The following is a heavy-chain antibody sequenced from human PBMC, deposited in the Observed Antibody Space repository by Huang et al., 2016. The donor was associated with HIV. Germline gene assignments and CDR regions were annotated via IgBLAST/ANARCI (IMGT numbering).Heavy chain of an antibody. J-gene: IGHJ4*02. CDR3: ARSEVLVTAVPFDH. V-gene: IGHV5-51*03. CDR2: LYPADSDT. Sequence: EVQLVQSEAEVKKPGESLKISCGGSGYSFTNYWIGWVRQRPGEGLEWMGVLYPADSDTRDSPSFQGQVTFSADKSTRTAYLQWSSLQASDTAIYYCARSEVLVTAVPFDHWGQGTLVTVSS. CDR1: GYSFTNYW. D-gene: IGHD2-21*02.